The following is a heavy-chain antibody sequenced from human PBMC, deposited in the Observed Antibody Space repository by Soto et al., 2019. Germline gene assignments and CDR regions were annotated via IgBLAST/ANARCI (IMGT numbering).Heavy chain of an antibody. D-gene: IGHD2-15*01. CDR1: GGSFSGYY. CDR2: INHSGST. CDR3: ARGALAANFKSEWFDP. J-gene: IGHJ5*02. Sequence: SETLSLTCAVYGGSFSGYYWIWIRQPPGKGLEWIGEINHSGSTNYNPSLKSRVTISVDTSKNQFSLKLSSVTAADTAVYYCARGALAANFKSEWFDPWGQGTLVTLSS. V-gene: IGHV4-34*01.